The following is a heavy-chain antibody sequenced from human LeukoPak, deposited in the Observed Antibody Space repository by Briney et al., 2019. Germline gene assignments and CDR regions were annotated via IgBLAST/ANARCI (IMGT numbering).Heavy chain of an antibody. Sequence: PGGSLRLSCAASGFILSCCGMHWVRQAPGKGLEWVAFIRYDGSNKYYADSVKGRFTISRDNSMNTLYLQMNSLRAEDTAVYYCAKDGDDCIEHWGQGTLVTVSS. D-gene: IGHD3-22*01. V-gene: IGHV3-30*02. CDR3: AKDGDDCIEH. CDR2: IRYDGSNK. J-gene: IGHJ4*02. CDR1: GFILSCCG.